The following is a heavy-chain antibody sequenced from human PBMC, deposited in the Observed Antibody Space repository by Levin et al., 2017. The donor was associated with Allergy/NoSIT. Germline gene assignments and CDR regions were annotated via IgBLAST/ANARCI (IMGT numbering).Heavy chain of an antibody. V-gene: IGHV3-21*01. CDR1: GFTFSSYS. CDR3: AREQYCSSTSCYVYYYYYGMDV. Sequence: GGSLRLSCAASGFTFSSYSMNWVRQAPGKGLEWVSSISSSSSYIYYADSVKGRFTISRDNAKNSLYLQMNSLRAEDTAVYYCAREQYCSSTSCYVYYYYYGMDVWGQGTTVTVSS. J-gene: IGHJ6*02. D-gene: IGHD2-2*01. CDR2: ISSSSSYI.